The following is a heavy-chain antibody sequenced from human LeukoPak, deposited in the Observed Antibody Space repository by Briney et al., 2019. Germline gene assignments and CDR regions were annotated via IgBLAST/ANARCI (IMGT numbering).Heavy chain of an antibody. V-gene: IGHV3-30*18. D-gene: IGHD3-10*01. CDR3: AKEREAGSGNIAFDH. Sequence: GRSLRLSCAASGFTFSSYGMHWVRQAPGKGLEWVAVISYDGSNKYYADSVKGRFTISKDNSKNTLYLQMNSLRAEDTAVYYCAKEREAGSGNIAFDHWGQGTLVTVSS. CDR2: ISYDGSNK. J-gene: IGHJ4*02. CDR1: GFTFSSYG.